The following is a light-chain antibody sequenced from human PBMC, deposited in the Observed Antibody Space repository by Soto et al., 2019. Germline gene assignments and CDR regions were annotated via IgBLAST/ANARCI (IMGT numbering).Light chain of an antibody. Sequence: QSALTQPPSASGSPGQSVTISCAGTINDVGGYNYVSWYQQHPGKVPQLMIYQVTKRPSGVPDRFSASKSDTTASLTFSGLQAEDEGDYYCMSYAGGNRFGFGTGTKVTVL. CDR2: QVT. CDR1: INDVGGYNY. J-gene: IGLJ1*01. V-gene: IGLV2-8*01. CDR3: MSYAGGNRFG.